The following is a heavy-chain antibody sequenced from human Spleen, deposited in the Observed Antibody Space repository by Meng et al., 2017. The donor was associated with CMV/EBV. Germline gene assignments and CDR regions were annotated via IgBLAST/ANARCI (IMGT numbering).Heavy chain of an antibody. J-gene: IGHJ4*02. CDR3: ARGRPGER. V-gene: IGHV3-7*01. D-gene: IGHD1-14*01. CDR2: IKQDGSEK. CDR1: GFTFSSYW. Sequence: GESLKISYAASGFTFSSYWMSWVRQAPGKGLEWVANIKQDGSEKYYVDSVKGRFTISRDNAKNSLYLQMNSLRAEDTAVYYCARGRPGERWGQGTLVTVSS.